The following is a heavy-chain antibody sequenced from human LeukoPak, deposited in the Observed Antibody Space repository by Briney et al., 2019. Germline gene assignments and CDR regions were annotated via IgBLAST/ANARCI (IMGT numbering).Heavy chain of an antibody. D-gene: IGHD3-10*01. CDR3: ARGVVTMVRGEYYFDY. V-gene: IGHV1-2*02. J-gene: IGHJ4*02. Sequence: ASVKVSCKASGYTFTGYYMHWVRQAPGQGLEWRGWINPNSGGTNYAQKFQGRVTMTRDTSISTAYMELSRLRSDDTAVYYCARGVVTMVRGEYYFDYWGQGTLVTVSS. CDR1: GYTFTGYY. CDR2: INPNSGGT.